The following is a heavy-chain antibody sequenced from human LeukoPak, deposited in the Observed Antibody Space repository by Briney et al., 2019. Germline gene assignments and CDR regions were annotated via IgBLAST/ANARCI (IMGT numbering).Heavy chain of an antibody. J-gene: IGHJ5*02. CDR2: IYTSGGT. V-gene: IGHV4-4*07. CDR3: ARDSIFGVVSNWFDP. Sequence: PSETLSLTCTVSGGSISSYYWSWIRQPAGKGLEWIGRIYTSGGTNYNPSLKSRVTMSVDTSKNQFSLKLSSVTAADTAVYYCARDSIFGVVSNWFDPWGQGTLVTVSS. D-gene: IGHD3-3*01. CDR1: GGSISSYY.